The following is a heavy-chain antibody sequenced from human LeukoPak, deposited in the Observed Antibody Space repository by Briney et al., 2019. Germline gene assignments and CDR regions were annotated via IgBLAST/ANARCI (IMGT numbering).Heavy chain of an antibody. D-gene: IGHD3-16*01. CDR2: VYRTGST. CDR3: AREAIWGGYDS. Sequence: SETLSLTCTVSGYSISSDYYWGWIRQPPGKGLEWIGNVYRTGSTYYNPSLTSRVTISIDTSKNQFSLNLNSVTAADTAVYYCAREAIWGGYDSWGQGTLVTVSS. CDR1: GYSISSDYY. J-gene: IGHJ4*02. V-gene: IGHV4-38-2*02.